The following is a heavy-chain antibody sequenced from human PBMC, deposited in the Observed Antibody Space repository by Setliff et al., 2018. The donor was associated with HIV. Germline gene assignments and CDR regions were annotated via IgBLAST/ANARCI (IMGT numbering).Heavy chain of an antibody. V-gene: IGHV3-30*02. J-gene: IGHJ4*02. Sequence: GGSLRLSCAASGFTFSTYGMHWVRQAPGMGLEWVAFIRYDGNNENYADSVKGRFTISRDNSKNTLYLQMNSLSAEDTAVYYCANMQWASNAWYSFDYWGQGALVTVSS. CDR3: ANMQWASNAWYSFDY. CDR2: IRYDGNNE. D-gene: IGHD6-19*01. CDR1: GFTFSTYG.